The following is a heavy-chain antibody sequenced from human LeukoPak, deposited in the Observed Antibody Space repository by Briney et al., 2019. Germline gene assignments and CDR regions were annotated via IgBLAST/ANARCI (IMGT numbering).Heavy chain of an antibody. CDR2: IYHSGST. J-gene: IGHJ5*02. CDR3: ARVVAVAGNWFDP. CDR1: GGSISSTNW. V-gene: IGHV4-4*02. Sequence: SEALSLTCAVSGGSISSTNWWSWVRQPPGKGLEWIGEIYHSGSTYYNPSLKSRVTISVDRSKNQFSLKLSSVTAADTAVYYCARVVAVAGNWFDPWGQGTLVTVSS. D-gene: IGHD6-19*01.